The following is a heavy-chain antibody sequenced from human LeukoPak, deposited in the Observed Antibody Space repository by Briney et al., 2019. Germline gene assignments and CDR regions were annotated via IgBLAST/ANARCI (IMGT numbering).Heavy chain of an antibody. CDR1: GGSISSSSYY. Sequence: SETLSLTCTVSGGSISSSSYYWGWIRQPPGKGLEWIGSIYYSGSTYYNPSLKSRVTISVDTSKNQFSLKLSSVTAADTAVYYCARDPRGANSTDYWGQGTLVTVSS. D-gene: IGHD3-16*01. J-gene: IGHJ4*02. CDR3: ARDPRGANSTDY. CDR2: IYYSGST. V-gene: IGHV4-39*07.